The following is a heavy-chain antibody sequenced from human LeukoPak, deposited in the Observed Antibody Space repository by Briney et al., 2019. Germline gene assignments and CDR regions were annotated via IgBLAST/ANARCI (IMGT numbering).Heavy chain of an antibody. CDR2: IDPSDSNT. D-gene: IGHD6-6*01. J-gene: IGHJ6*02. V-gene: IGHV5-10-1*01. CDR3: ARQKYSSSSTGVYYYYYGMDV. Sequence: GESLKISCKGSGYSFTSYWISWARQMPGKGLEWMGRIDPSDSNTNYSPSFQGHVTISADKSISTAYLQWSSLKASDTAMYYCARQKYSSSSTGVYYYYYGMDVWGQGTTVTVSS. CDR1: GYSFTSYW.